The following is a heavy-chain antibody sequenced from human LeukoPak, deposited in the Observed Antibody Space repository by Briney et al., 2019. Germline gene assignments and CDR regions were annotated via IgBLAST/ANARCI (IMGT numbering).Heavy chain of an antibody. D-gene: IGHD3-3*01. CDR2: LNPNSGGI. V-gene: IGHV1-2*02. Sequence: ASVKVSCKASGYTFTGYYIHWVRQAPGQGLEWMGWLNPNSGGIDYAQNFQGRVTMTRDTSISTAYMELSRLRSDDTAVYYCARDRRFLEWLLGDDAFDIWGQGTMVTVSS. CDR1: GYTFTGYY. CDR3: ARDRRFLEWLLGDDAFDI. J-gene: IGHJ3*02.